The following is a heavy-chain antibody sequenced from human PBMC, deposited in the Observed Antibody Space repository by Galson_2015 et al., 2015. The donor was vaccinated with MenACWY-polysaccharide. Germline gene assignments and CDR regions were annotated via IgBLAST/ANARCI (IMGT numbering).Heavy chain of an antibody. CDR2: ISYDGNNK. Sequence: SLRLSCAASGFTFSTYTIHWVRQAPGKGLEWVALISYDGNNKYYTDSVKGRFTISRDNSKNTLYLQMNSLRAENTAVYYCARDPNDGAYFDYWGQGTLVTVSS. CDR3: ARDPNDGAYFDY. V-gene: IGHV3-30-3*01. D-gene: IGHD4/OR15-4a*01. CDR1: GFTFSTYT. J-gene: IGHJ4*02.